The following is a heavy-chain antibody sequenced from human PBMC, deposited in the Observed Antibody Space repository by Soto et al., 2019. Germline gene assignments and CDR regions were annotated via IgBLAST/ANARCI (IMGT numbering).Heavy chain of an antibody. CDR2: IKRKTDGGTT. Sequence: EVQLVESGGGLVKPGGSLRLSCAASGFTFSNACMNWVRQAPGKGLEWVGRIKRKTDGGTTDHAAPVKGRFTISRDDSQNPLYLQMNSLKTEDTAVYYCTKDPEMATRWGFDPWGQGTLVTVSS. CDR3: TKDPEMATRWGFDP. V-gene: IGHV3-15*07. CDR1: GFTFSNAC. D-gene: IGHD5-12*01. J-gene: IGHJ5*02.